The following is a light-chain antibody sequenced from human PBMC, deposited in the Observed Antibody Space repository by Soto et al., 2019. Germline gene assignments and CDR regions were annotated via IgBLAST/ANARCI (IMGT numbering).Light chain of an antibody. CDR2: CSY. Sequence: EIVLTQSPGPLSLSPGERATLSCRASQIVSSKSAWYQQRPGHAHRLIICCSYRRATGFLAMFSGSGSGTDFSLTISSLQSEDFAVYYCQQYDNWPWTVGQGTKVDIK. J-gene: IGKJ1*01. CDR3: QQYDNWPWT. V-gene: IGKV3-15*01. CDR1: QIVSSK.